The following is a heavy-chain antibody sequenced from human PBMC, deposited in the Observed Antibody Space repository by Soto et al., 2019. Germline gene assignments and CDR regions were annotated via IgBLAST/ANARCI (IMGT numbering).Heavy chain of an antibody. D-gene: IGHD2-15*01. V-gene: IGHV3-30-3*01. Sequence: GGSLRLSCAASGFTFSSYAMHWVLQAPGKGLEWVAVISYDGSNKYYADSVKGRFTISRDNSKNTLYLQMNSLRAEDTAVYYCARVKRRGGPRNNWFDPWGQGTLVTVSS. J-gene: IGHJ5*02. CDR2: ISYDGSNK. CDR3: ARVKRRGGPRNNWFDP. CDR1: GFTFSSYA.